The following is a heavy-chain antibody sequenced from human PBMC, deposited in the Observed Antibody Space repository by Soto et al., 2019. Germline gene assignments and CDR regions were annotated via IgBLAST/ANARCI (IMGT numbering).Heavy chain of an antibody. CDR2: INPNSGGT. Sequence: ASVKVSCKASGYTFTGYYMHWVRQAPGQGLEWMGWINPNSGGTNYAQKFQGWVTMTRDTSISTAYMELSRLRSDDTAVYYCARYLEDCSGGSCYSGGNAFDIWGQGTMVTVSS. D-gene: IGHD2-15*01. J-gene: IGHJ3*02. CDR3: ARYLEDCSGGSCYSGGNAFDI. CDR1: GYTFTGYY. V-gene: IGHV1-2*04.